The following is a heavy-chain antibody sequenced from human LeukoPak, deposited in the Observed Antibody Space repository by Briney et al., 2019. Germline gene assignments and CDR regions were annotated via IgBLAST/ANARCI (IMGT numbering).Heavy chain of an antibody. CDR3: ARRAVDNSYYYYMDV. CDR2: MNPRSGNT. Sequence: ASVKVSCKASGYTFTSYDINWVRQVTGQGLEWMGWMNPRSGNTGYAQKFQGRVTITRNTSISTAYMEVSSLRYEDTAVYYCARRAVDNSYYYYMDVWGKGTTVTVSS. V-gene: IGHV1-8*03. D-gene: IGHD6-19*01. CDR1: GYTFTSYD. J-gene: IGHJ6*03.